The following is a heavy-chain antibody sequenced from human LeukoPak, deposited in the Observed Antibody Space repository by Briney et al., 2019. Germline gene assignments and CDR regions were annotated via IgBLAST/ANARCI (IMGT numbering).Heavy chain of an antibody. J-gene: IGHJ5*02. CDR2: IYTSGTT. D-gene: IGHD5-12*01. Sequence: SETLSLTCTVSGGSISSYYWSWIRQPAGKGLEWIGRIYTSGTTHYNPSLKSRVTMSVDTSKNQFSLKLSSVTAADTAVYYCAMLYSGYDLGWFDPWGQGTLVTVSS. CDR3: AMLYSGYDLGWFDP. V-gene: IGHV4-4*07. CDR1: GGSISSYY.